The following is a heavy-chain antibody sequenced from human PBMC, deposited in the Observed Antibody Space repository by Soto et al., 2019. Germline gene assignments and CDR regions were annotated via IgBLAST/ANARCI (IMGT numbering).Heavy chain of an antibody. Sequence: QVQLVQSGAEVKKPGASVKVSCKASGYTFIGNYIHWVRQAPRQGLEWMGWSNPNIGATDYSQKFQGRVTMTRDTSISTAYMELSRLTSDDTAVYYCARGACSSSNCYTLDYWGQGTLVTVSS. CDR3: ARGACSSSNCYTLDY. CDR1: GYTFIGNY. D-gene: IGHD2-2*02. CDR2: SNPNIGAT. V-gene: IGHV1-2*02. J-gene: IGHJ4*02.